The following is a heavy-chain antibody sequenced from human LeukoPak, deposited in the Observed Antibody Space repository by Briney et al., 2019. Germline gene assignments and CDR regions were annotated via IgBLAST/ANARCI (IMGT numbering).Heavy chain of an antibody. CDR1: GFSLSTSGMR. Sequence: SGPALVKPTQTLTLTCTFSGFSLSTSGMRVSWIRQPPGKALEWLARIDWDDGKFYSTSLKTRLTISKDTSKNQVVLTMTNMDPVDTATYYCARIGVTGTTGFDYWGQGTLVTVSS. CDR3: ARIGVTGTTGFDY. J-gene: IGHJ4*02. CDR2: IDWDDGK. V-gene: IGHV2-70*04. D-gene: IGHD1-7*01.